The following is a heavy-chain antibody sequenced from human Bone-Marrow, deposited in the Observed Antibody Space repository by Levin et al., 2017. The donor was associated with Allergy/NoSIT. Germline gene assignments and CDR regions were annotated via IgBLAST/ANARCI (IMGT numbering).Heavy chain of an antibody. CDR3: YYYYDSGGPHRDY. Sequence: KAGGSLRLSCTASGFSFSNAWMMWVRQAPGEGLEWVGRIKSKTDGGTTDYAAPVKGRFIISRDDSKNTLYLQMNSLKTEDTAIYYCYYYYDSGGPHRDYWGQGTLVTVSS. D-gene: IGHD3-22*01. CDR1: GFSFSNAW. CDR2: IKSKTDGGTT. J-gene: IGHJ4*02. V-gene: IGHV3-15*01.